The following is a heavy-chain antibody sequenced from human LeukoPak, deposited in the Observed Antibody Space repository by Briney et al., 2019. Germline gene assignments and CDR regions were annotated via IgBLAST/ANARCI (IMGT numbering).Heavy chain of an antibody. CDR2: IYYSGTT. D-gene: IGHD5-24*01. Sequence: PSETLSLTCTVSGGSISLYYWSWIRQPPGRGLEWIGDIYYSGTTNYNPSLKSRVTISVDTSKNLFSLRLTSVTAAGTAVYYCARHEGRDGYNGYFAYWGQGTLVTVSS. CDR1: GGSISLYY. J-gene: IGHJ4*02. V-gene: IGHV4-59*08. CDR3: ARHEGRDGYNGYFAY.